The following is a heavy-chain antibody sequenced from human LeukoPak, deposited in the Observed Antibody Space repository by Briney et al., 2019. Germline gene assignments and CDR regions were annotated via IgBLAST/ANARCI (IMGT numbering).Heavy chain of an antibody. J-gene: IGHJ6*03. CDR1: GGSISSSSYY. Sequence: PSETLSLTCTVSGGSISSSSYYWGWIRQLPGKGLEWIGSIYYSGSTYYNPSLKSRVTISVDTSKNQFSLKLRSVTAADTAVYYCARPEGRPDAHCTNDICYSGYYMDVWGKGITVTVSS. CDR2: IYYSGST. CDR3: ARPEGRPDAHCTNDICYSGYYMDV. V-gene: IGHV4-39*01. D-gene: IGHD2-8*01.